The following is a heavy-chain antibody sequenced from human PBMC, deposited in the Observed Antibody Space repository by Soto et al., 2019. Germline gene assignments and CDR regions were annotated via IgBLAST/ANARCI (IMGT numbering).Heavy chain of an antibody. CDR2: INHSGST. CDR3: ARGYPSRHGTPFDY. D-gene: IGHD6-25*01. CDR1: GGSISSGGYS. Sequence: XXTLSLTCAVSGGSISSGGYSWSLIRQPPGKGLEWIGEINHSGSTNYNPSLKSRVTISVDTSKNQFSLKLSSVTAADTAVYYCARGYPSRHGTPFDYWGQGTLVTVSS. J-gene: IGHJ4*02. V-gene: IGHV4-34*01.